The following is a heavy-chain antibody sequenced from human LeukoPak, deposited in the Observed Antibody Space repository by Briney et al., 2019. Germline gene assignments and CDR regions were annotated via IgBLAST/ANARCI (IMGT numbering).Heavy chain of an antibody. CDR3: ARDPSCSGGTCRDGYFDY. D-gene: IGHD2-15*01. J-gene: IGHJ4*02. CDR2: IKQDGSEK. Sequence: GGSLRLSCAASEFTFSSYWMSWFRQAPGKGLEWVANIKQDGSEKYYMDSVKGRFTISRDNAKNSLYLQMHSLRAEDTATYYCARDPSCSGGTCRDGYFDYWGQGILVTVSS. CDR1: EFTFSSYW. V-gene: IGHV3-7*01.